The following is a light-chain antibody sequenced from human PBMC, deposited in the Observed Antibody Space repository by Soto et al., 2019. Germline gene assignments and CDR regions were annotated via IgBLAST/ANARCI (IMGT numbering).Light chain of an antibody. V-gene: IGKV1-39*01. CDR1: QSISSY. CDR2: AAS. Sequence: DIQMTQSPSSLSASVGDRVTITCRASQSISSYLNWYQQKPGKAPKLLIYAASSLQSGVPSRFSGSGSGTDSTLTISSLQPEDFATYYCQQSYSTSLLTFGGGTKVDIK. J-gene: IGKJ4*01. CDR3: QQSYSTSLLT.